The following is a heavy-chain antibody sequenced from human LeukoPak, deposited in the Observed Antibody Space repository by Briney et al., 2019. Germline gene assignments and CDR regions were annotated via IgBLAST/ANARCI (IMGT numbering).Heavy chain of an antibody. D-gene: IGHD2-2*01. Sequence: PGGSLRLSCAASGFTFSSYWMHWVRQAPGKGLVWVSRINSDGSSTSYADSVKGRFTISRDNAKNTLYLQMNSLRAEDTAVYYCARDLVPAAIFYWFDPWGQETLVTVSS. CDR1: GFTFSSYW. V-gene: IGHV3-74*01. CDR3: ARDLVPAAIFYWFDP. J-gene: IGHJ5*02. CDR2: INSDGSST.